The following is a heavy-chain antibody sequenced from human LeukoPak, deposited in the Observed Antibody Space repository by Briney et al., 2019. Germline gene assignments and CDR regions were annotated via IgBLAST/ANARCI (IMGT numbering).Heavy chain of an antibody. Sequence: ASVKVSCKASGYTFTNYGIGWVRQAPGQGLEYMGWIGAYNGHTNYAQKFQGRVTMTTDTSTNTAYMDLRSLRFDDTAMYYCARGGYSYGGDYWGQGTLVTVSS. J-gene: IGHJ4*02. CDR1: GYTFTNYG. CDR3: ARGGYSYGGDY. D-gene: IGHD5-18*01. CDR2: IGAYNGHT. V-gene: IGHV1-18*01.